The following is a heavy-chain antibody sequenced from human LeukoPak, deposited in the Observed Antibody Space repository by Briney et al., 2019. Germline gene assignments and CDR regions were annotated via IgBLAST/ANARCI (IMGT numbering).Heavy chain of an antibody. CDR2: INPNSGGT. Sequence: GASVKVSCKASGYTFTSYYMHWVRQAPGQGLEWMGWINPNSGGTNYAQKFQGRVTMTRDTSISTAYMELSRLRSDDTAVYYCARGVEYCSSTSCYTNWGQGTLVTVSS. CDR3: ARGVEYCSSTSCYTN. D-gene: IGHD2-2*02. CDR1: GYTFTSYY. V-gene: IGHV1-2*02. J-gene: IGHJ4*02.